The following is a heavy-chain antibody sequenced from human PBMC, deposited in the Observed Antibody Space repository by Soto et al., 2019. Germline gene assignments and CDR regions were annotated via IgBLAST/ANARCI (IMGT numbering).Heavy chain of an antibody. J-gene: IGHJ6*02. CDR2: ISYDGNKK. Sequence: ESGGGVVQPGRSLRLSCAASGFTFSSYTMHWVRQAPGKGLECVAIISYDGNKKYYADSVKGRFTISRDNSKNTLFLQMNSLRTEDTAVYYCARDYGSFTYYFYGMDVWGQGTTVTVSS. D-gene: IGHD3-10*01. V-gene: IGHV3-30-3*01. CDR3: ARDYGSFTYYFYGMDV. CDR1: GFTFSSYT.